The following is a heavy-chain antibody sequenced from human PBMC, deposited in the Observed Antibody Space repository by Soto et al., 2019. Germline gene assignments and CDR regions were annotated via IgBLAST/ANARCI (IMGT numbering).Heavy chain of an antibody. Sequence: PSETLSLTCAVYGGSFSGYYWSWIRQPPGKGLEWIGEINHSGSTNYNPSLKSRVTISVVTSKNQFSLKLSSVTAADTAVYYCAIMLDYGGYVRYFQHWGQGTLVTVSS. CDR2: INHSGST. J-gene: IGHJ1*01. CDR3: AIMLDYGGYVRYFQH. V-gene: IGHV4-34*01. D-gene: IGHD4-17*01. CDR1: GGSFSGYY.